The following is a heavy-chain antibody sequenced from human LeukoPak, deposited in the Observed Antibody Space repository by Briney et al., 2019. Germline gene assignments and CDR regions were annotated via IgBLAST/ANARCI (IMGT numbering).Heavy chain of an antibody. J-gene: IGHJ4*02. CDR3: ATDGADEYSSGWYYY. CDR2: IIPIFGTA. Sequence: ASVKVSCKASGGTFSSYAISWVRQAPGQGLEWMGGIIPIFGTANYAQKFQGRVTITTDESTSTAHMELSSLRSEDTAVYYCATDGADEYSSGWYYYWGQGTLVTVSS. CDR1: GGTFSSYA. V-gene: IGHV1-69*05. D-gene: IGHD6-19*01.